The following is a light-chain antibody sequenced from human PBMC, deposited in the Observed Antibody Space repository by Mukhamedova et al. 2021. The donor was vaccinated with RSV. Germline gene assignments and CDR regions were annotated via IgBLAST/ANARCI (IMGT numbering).Light chain of an antibody. J-gene: IGKJ1*01. CDR2: AAS. V-gene: IGKV1-39*01. CDR3: QHSYGSPWT. Sequence: WYQRRVHGRAPNLLIYAASTLHTGVPSRFSGSGSGTDFSLTIAGLESEDFATYYCQHSYGSPWTFGQGTRVEVK.